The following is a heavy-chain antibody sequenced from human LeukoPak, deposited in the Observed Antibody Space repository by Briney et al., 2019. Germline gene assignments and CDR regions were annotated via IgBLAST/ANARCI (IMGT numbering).Heavy chain of an antibody. Sequence: ASVKVSCKASGYTFTSYGISWVRQAPGQGLEWMGWISAYNGNTNYAQKFQGRVTITADESTSTAYMELSSLRSEDTAVYYCARAVETYYYDSSGYYYFDYWGQGTLVTVSS. CDR1: GYTFTSYG. D-gene: IGHD3-22*01. J-gene: IGHJ4*02. CDR2: ISAYNGNT. V-gene: IGHV1-18*01. CDR3: ARAVETYYYDSSGYYYFDY.